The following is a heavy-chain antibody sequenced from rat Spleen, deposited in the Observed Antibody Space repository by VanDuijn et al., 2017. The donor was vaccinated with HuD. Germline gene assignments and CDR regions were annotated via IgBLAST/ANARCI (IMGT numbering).Heavy chain of an antibody. V-gene: IGHV2-72*01. Sequence: QVQLKESGPGLMQPSETLSLTCTVSGFSLTSNGVGWVRQPLGKGLVWLGTIWAGGSTNYNSAVQSRLSISRDTSKSQVFLKMNSLQPEDTGTYYCARHGERPDYYVMDAWGQGASVTVSS. CDR1: GFSLTSNG. D-gene: IGHD4-2*01. J-gene: IGHJ4*01. CDR2: IWAGGST. CDR3: ARHGERPDYYVMDA.